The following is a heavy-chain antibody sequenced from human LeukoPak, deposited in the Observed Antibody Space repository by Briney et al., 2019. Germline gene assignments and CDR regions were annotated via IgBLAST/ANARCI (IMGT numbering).Heavy chain of an antibody. D-gene: IGHD2-2*01. CDR2: INQSGST. V-gene: IGHV4-34*01. CDR3: ARSRLIVVVPAASHAFDI. CDR1: GGSFSGYY. Sequence: SDTLSLTCALYGGSFSGYYWSGTRHPTGKGLEWIGEINQSGSTNYNPSLKNRVTISVDTSKNQFSLKLSSVTAADTAVYYCARSRLIVVVPAASHAFDIWGQGTMVTVSS. J-gene: IGHJ3*02.